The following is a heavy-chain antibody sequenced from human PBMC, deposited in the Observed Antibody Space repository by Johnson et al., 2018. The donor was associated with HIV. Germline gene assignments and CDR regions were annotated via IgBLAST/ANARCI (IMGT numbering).Heavy chain of an antibody. J-gene: IGHJ3*02. V-gene: IGHV3-30-3*01. Sequence: QVQLVESGGGVVQPGRSLRLSCAASGFTFSDHAMHWVRQAPGKGLEWVAVISYDGSSKYYADSVKGRFTISRDNAKNSLYLQMNSLRAEDTALYYCARDQYSTSDDAAFDIWGQGTMVTVSS. CDR2: ISYDGSSK. D-gene: IGHD6-6*01. CDR1: GFTFSDHA. CDR3: ARDQYSTSDDAAFDI.